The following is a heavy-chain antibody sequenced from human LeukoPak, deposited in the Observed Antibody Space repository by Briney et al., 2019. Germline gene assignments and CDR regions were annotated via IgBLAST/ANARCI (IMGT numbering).Heavy chain of an antibody. CDR2: ISYDGSKK. D-gene: IGHD5-24*01. V-gene: IGHV3-30*04. CDR1: GFTFSSYA. J-gene: IGHJ4*02. Sequence: GGSLRLSCAASGFTFSSYAMHWVRQAPGKGLEWVTIISYDGSKKYYADYVKGRFTISRDNSKNTLYLQMNSLRAEDTAVYYCARNFRDGYNNSFDYWGQGTLVTVSS. CDR3: ARNFRDGYNNSFDY.